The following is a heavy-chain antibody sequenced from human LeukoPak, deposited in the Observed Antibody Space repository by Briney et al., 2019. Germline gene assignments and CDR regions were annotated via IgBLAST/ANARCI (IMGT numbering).Heavy chain of an antibody. D-gene: IGHD3-10*01. CDR2: ISSTGATI. V-gene: IGHV3-48*02. CDR3: ARANSLMVRGVISYFDS. CDR1: GFTFSSNG. J-gene: IGHJ4*02. Sequence: GGSLRLSCAAPGFTFSSNGMNWVRQAPGKGLDFIAYISSTGATICYADSLKGRFTISRDNARNSLYLQMNSLRDEDTAVYFCARANSLMVRGVISYFDSWGQGTLVTVSS.